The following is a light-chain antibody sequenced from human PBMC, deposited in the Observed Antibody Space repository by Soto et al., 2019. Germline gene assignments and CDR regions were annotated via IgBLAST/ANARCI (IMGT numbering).Light chain of an antibody. CDR2: DAS. V-gene: IGKV3D-15*01. CDR3: QQYSNWPPFT. CDR1: QSVTNS. J-gene: IGKJ5*01. Sequence: EIVMTQSPVTLSVSPGERATLSCRASQSVTNSYVAWYQQKPGQAPRLLMYDASNRATGIPARFSGSGSGTEFTLTISSLQSADSAVYYCQQYSNWPPFTFGQGTRLEIK.